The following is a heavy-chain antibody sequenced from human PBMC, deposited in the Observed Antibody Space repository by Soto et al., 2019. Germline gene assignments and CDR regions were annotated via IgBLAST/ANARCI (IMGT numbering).Heavy chain of an antibody. CDR3: AREGYCSSTSCNGPLDY. Sequence: LRLSCAASGFTVSSNYMSWVRQAPGKGLEWLSVIYSGGSTYYADSVKGRFTISRDNSKNTLYLQMNSLRAEDTAVYYCAREGYCSSTSCNGPLDYWGQGSLVTVSS. CDR1: GFTVSSNY. D-gene: IGHD2-2*01. V-gene: IGHV3-53*01. J-gene: IGHJ4*02. CDR2: IYSGGST.